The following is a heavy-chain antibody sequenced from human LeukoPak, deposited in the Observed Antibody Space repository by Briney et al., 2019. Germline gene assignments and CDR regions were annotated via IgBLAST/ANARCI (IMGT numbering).Heavy chain of an antibody. CDR3: ARDFQSVAAGSNLDY. V-gene: IGHV1-2*02. J-gene: IGHJ4*02. Sequence: ASVTVSCKASGYTFTGYYMHWVRQAPRQGLEWMGWINPNSGGTNYAQKFQGRVTMTRDTSISTAYMELSRLRSDDTAVYYCARDFQSVAAGSNLDYWGQGTLVTVSS. CDR1: GYTFTGYY. D-gene: IGHD6-6*01. CDR2: INPNSGGT.